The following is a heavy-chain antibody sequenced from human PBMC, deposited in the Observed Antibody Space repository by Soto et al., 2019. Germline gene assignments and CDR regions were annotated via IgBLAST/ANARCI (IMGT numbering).Heavy chain of an antibody. Sequence: ASVKVSCKASGYTFTSYGISWVRQAPGQGLEWMGWISAYNGNTNYAQKLQGSVTMTTDTSPSTAYMELRSLRSDDTAVYYCARDGYQLLSYYYYGMDVWGQGTTVTVSS. CDR1: GYTFTSYG. V-gene: IGHV1-18*01. CDR3: ARDGYQLLSYYYYGMDV. J-gene: IGHJ6*02. CDR2: ISAYNGNT. D-gene: IGHD2-2*01.